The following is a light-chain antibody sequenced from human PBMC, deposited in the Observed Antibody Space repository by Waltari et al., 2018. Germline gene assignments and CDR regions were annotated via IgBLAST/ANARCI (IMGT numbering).Light chain of an antibody. CDR3: QQYGTSSYT. J-gene: IGKJ2*01. Sequence: EIVLTQSPGTLSLSPGERATLSCRASESVSSSSLAWYQQKPGQAPRLLIYGASSRATGIPDGFSGSGSGTDFTLTISRLGPEDFAVYYCQQYGTSSYTFGQGTKLEIK. CDR1: ESVSSSS. CDR2: GAS. V-gene: IGKV3-20*01.